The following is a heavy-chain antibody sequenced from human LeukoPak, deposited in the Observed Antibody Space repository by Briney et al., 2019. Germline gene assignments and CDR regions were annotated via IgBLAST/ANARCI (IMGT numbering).Heavy chain of an antibody. J-gene: IGHJ4*02. CDR2: IKEDGSEK. Sequence: PGGSLRLSCAASGFRFSNYWMNWVRQAPGKGLEWVANIKEDGSEKYYVDSVKGRSTISRDNAKNSLYLQMSSLRAEDTAVYYCARDGGSSGYWEGFDYWGQGTLVTVSS. CDR3: ARDGGSSGYWEGFDY. D-gene: IGHD3-22*01. CDR1: GFRFSNYW. V-gene: IGHV3-7*01.